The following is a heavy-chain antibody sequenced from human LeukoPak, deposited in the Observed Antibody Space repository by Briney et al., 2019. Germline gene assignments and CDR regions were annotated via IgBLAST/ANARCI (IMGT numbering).Heavy chain of an antibody. CDR1: GFTFSSYP. V-gene: IGHV3-23*01. D-gene: IGHD2-2*01. CDR2: IGCSGDNT. J-gene: IGHJ4*02. CDR3: AKATGSSCYDRVDY. Sequence: GWSLRLSCAASGFTFSSYPMSWVRQAPGKGLEWVSAIGCSGDNTYYAHSVKGRFTISRDIARNTLYLQMNGLRADDTAVYYCAKATGSSCYDRVDYWGQGALVTVSS.